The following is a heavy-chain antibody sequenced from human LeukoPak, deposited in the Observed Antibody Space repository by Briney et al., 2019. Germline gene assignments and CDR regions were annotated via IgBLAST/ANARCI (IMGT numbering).Heavy chain of an antibody. D-gene: IGHD6-19*01. J-gene: IGHJ4*02. CDR3: AGWLGDY. CDR1: GGSFSGYY. V-gene: IGHV4-34*01. CDR2: INHSGST. Sequence: SETLSLTCAVYGGSFSGYYWSWIRQPPGKGLEWIGEINHSGSTNYNPSLKSRVTISVDTSKNQFSLKLSSVTAADTAVYYCAGWLGDYWGQGTLVTVSS.